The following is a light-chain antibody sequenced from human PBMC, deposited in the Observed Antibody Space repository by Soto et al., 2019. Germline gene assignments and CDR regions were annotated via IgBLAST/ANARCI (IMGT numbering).Light chain of an antibody. Sequence: EIVMKLSPATLSVSTGGRATLSCRASQSVSSNLAWYQQKPGQAPRLLIYGASTRATGIPARFSGSGSGTEFTLTISSLQSEDFAVYYCQQYNNWPPLTFGGGTKVEIK. CDR3: QQYNNWPPLT. CDR2: GAS. J-gene: IGKJ4*01. V-gene: IGKV3-15*01. CDR1: QSVSSN.